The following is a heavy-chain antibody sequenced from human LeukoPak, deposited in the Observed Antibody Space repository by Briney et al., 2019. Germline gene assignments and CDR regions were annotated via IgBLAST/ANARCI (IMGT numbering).Heavy chain of an antibody. Sequence: GGSLRLSCAASGFTFSSYAMSWVRQAPGEGLEWVSAISGSGGSTYYADSVKGRFTISRDNSKNTLYLQMNSLRAEDTAVYYCAKDLSLLWFGEIESGAFDIWGQGTMVTVSS. CDR1: GFTFSSYA. J-gene: IGHJ3*02. CDR3: AKDLSLLWFGEIESGAFDI. CDR2: ISGSGGST. D-gene: IGHD3-10*01. V-gene: IGHV3-23*01.